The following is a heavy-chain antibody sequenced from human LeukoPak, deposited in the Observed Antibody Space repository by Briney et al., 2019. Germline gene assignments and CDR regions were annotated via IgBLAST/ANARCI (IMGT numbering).Heavy chain of an antibody. CDR1: GGSISSYY. CDR3: ARERSSWYFAFDI. J-gene: IGHJ3*02. CDR2: IYYSGST. V-gene: IGHV4-59*01. Sequence: PSETLSLTGTVSGGSISSYYWSWIRQPPGKGLEWIGYIYYSGSTNYNPSLKSRVTISVDTSKNQFSLKLSSVTAADTAVYYCARERSSWYFAFDIWGQGTMVTVSS. D-gene: IGHD6-13*01.